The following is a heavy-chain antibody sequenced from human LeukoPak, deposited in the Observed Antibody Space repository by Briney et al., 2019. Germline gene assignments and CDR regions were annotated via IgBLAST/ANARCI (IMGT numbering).Heavy chain of an antibody. J-gene: IGHJ4*02. CDR3: ARQRGTLDY. Sequence: SQTLSLTCAISGDSFSINSDAWNWVRQSPSRGLEWLGRTYYRSKWYNDYAVSVKSRITINPDTSKNQFSLQLNSVAPEDTAVYYCARQRGTLDYWGQGTLVTVST. CDR2: TYYRSKWYN. D-gene: IGHD3-16*01. CDR1: GDSFSINSDA. V-gene: IGHV6-1*01.